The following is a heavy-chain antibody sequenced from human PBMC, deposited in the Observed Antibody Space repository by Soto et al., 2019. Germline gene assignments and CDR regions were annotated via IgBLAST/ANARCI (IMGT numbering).Heavy chain of an antibody. CDR3: ARGGGPSVGGTFSKWFDP. D-gene: IGHD2-8*02. J-gene: IGHJ5*02. CDR2: ISSASNYI. Sequence: GGSLRLSCAASGFTFSSYSMHWVRQAPGKGLEWVSSISSASNYIYYTDSVKGRFTISRDNAKNTLYLQMNSLRAEDAAVYYCARGGGPSVGGTFSKWFDPWGQGTLVTVSS. V-gene: IGHV3-21*01. CDR1: GFTFSSYS.